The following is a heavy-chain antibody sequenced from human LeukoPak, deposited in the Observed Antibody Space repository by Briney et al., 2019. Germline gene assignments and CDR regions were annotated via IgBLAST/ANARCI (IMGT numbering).Heavy chain of an antibody. CDR3: ARIPPRRTKGKGGAFDI. CDR1: GGSISSDY. Sequence: KPSETLSLTCTVPGGSISSDYWSWIRQPPGKGLEWIGYIIYSGRTYYNPSLRSRVTISVDVSTNQLSLTLTSVTDADTALYYCARIPPRRTKGKGGAFDIWGQGTLVSVHS. D-gene: IGHD1/OR15-1a*01. J-gene: IGHJ3*02. CDR2: IIYSGRT. V-gene: IGHV4-59*01.